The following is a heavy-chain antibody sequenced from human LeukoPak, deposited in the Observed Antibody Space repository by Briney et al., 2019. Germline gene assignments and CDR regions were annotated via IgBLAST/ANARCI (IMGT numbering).Heavy chain of an antibody. Sequence: SETLSLTCTVSGGSISSYYWSWIRQPPGKGLEWIGEINHSGSTNYNPSLKSRVTISVDTSKNQFSLKLSSVTAADTAVYYCASSGWYRSYFDYWGQGTLVTVSS. CDR3: ASSGWYRSYFDY. V-gene: IGHV4-34*01. D-gene: IGHD6-19*01. CDR1: GGSISSYY. CDR2: INHSGST. J-gene: IGHJ4*02.